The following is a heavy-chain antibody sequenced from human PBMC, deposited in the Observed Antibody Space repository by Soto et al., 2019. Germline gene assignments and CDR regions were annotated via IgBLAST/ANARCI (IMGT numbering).Heavy chain of an antibody. CDR2: IIPIFGTA. D-gene: IGHD2-2*01. V-gene: IGHV1-69*13. CDR1: GGTFSSYA. J-gene: IGHJ4*02. Sequence: GASVKASCKASGGTFSSYAISRVRQAPGQGLEWMGGIIPIFGTANYAQKLQGRVTITADESTSTAYMELSSLRSEDTAVYYCASRIVVVPAAPLDYWGQGTLVTVSS. CDR3: ASRIVVVPAAPLDY.